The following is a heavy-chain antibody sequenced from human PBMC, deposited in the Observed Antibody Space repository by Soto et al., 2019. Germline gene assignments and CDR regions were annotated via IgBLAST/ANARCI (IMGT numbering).Heavy chain of an antibody. V-gene: IGHV1-2*04. J-gene: IGHJ4*02. CDR3: AREGYYYDSSGPTTHFDY. D-gene: IGHD3-22*01. CDR2: INPNSGGT. Sequence: ASVKVSCKASGYTFTGYYTHWVRQAPGQGLEWMGWINPNSGGTNYAQKFQGWVTMTRDTSISTACMELSRLRSDDTAVYYCAREGYYYDSSGPTTHFDYWGQGTLVTVSS. CDR1: GYTFTGYY.